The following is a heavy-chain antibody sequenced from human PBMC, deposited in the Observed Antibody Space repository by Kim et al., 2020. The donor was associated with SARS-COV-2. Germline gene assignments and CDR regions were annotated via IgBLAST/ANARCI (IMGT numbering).Heavy chain of an antibody. V-gene: IGHV5-51*01. CDR2: IYPGDSDT. CDR1: GYSFTSYW. D-gene: IGHD3-10*01. J-gene: IGHJ4*02. Sequence: GESLKISCKGSGYSFTSYWIGWVRQMPGKGLEWMGIIYPGDSDTRYSPSFQGQDTISADKSISTAYLQWISLKASDTAMYYCARGATWFGELYAFDYWGQGTLVTVSS. CDR3: ARGATWFGELYAFDY.